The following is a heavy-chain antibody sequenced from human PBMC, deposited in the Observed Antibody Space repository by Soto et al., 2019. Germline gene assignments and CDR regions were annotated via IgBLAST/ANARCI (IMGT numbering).Heavy chain of an antibody. J-gene: IGHJ5*02. V-gene: IGHV3-30*18. D-gene: IGHD2-15*01. Sequence: QVQLVESGGGVVQPGRSPRLSCAASGFTFSNFGMHWVRQAPGKGREWVAAISSDGGDKYYSHSVKDRFTASRDNSRNTLFLQMNSLRVEDTAVYYCVKGSDVARQELDRWGQGILVTVSS. CDR2: ISSDGGDK. CDR1: GFTFSNFG. CDR3: VKGSDVARQELDR.